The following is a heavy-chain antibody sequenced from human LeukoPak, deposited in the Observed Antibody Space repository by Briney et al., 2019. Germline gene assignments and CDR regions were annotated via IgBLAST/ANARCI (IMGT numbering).Heavy chain of an antibody. Sequence: GGSLRLSCAASGFTFSSYVMSWVRQAPGKGLEWVSAISGSGGSTYYADSVKGRFTISRDNSKNTLYLQMNSLRAEDTAVYYCAKDSTEYYYDSSGPPDVWGKGTTVTISS. CDR1: GFTFSSYV. CDR3: AKDSTEYYYDSSGPPDV. D-gene: IGHD3-22*01. J-gene: IGHJ6*04. CDR2: ISGSGGST. V-gene: IGHV3-23*01.